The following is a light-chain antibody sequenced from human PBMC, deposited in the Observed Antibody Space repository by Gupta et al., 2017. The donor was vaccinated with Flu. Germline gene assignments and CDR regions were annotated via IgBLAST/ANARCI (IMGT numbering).Light chain of an antibody. J-gene: IGLJ2*01. Sequence: FELTQDSAVSVTLGQNVRITCHGDSLRSHYAGWYQQKPGKAPKLVIYKTNNRPSGIPDRFSGSSSGDTASLTITGARDEDEADYYCDSRDSGTDDVVFGGGTKVTVL. CDR3: DSRDSGTDDVV. V-gene: IGLV3-19*01. CDR1: SLRSHY. CDR2: KTN.